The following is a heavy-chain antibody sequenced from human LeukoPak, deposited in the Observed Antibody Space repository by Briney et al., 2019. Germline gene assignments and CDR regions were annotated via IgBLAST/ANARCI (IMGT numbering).Heavy chain of an antibody. D-gene: IGHD3-9*01. CDR1: GASISPYY. V-gene: IGHV4-59*12. J-gene: IGHJ6*02. CDR3: ARDKRYQVASGYYYYGMDV. CDR2: IYYSGST. Sequence: SETLSLTCIVSGASISPYYWSWIRQPPGKGLEWIGYIYYSGSTIYNPSLKSRVTMSVDTSQNQFSLRLSSVTAADTAVYYCARDKRYQVASGYYYYGMDVWGQGTTVTVSS.